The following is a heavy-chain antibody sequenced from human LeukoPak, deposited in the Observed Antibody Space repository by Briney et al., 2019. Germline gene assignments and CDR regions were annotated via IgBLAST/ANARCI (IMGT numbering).Heavy chain of an antibody. CDR3: ASLMGLGYSYGYPYFDY. J-gene: IGHJ4*02. V-gene: IGHV4-59*08. CDR1: GCSISSYD. Sequence: SETLTLTCSVSGCSISSYDWSWIRQPPGKGLEWMGYIYYSGSTNYNPSSKSRVTISVDTPKNQFSLQLSSVAAADTAVYYCASLMGLGYSYGYPYFDYWGEGTLVTVSS. CDR2: IYYSGST. D-gene: IGHD5-18*01.